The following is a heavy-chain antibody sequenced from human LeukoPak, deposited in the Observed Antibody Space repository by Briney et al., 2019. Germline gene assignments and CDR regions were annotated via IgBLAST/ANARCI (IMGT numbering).Heavy chain of an antibody. D-gene: IGHD2-21*02. CDR3: VKNPRGGDAYGYFVP. J-gene: IGHJ5*02. CDR2: IAYDGSSK. CDR1: GFRFGSDG. Sequence: GGSLRLSCAASGFRFGSDGMHWVRQTPDKGLEWVAAIAYDGSSKYYGDSVKGRFTISRDNPNNMVFLHMNSLRADDTALYYCVKNPRGGDAYGYFVPWGQGALVIVSS. V-gene: IGHV3-33*06.